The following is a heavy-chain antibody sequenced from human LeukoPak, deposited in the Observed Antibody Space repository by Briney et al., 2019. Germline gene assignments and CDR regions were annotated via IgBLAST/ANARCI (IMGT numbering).Heavy chain of an antibody. J-gene: IGHJ5*02. CDR2: IYTSGST. CDR3: ARGLTAMVTMDXXDP. D-gene: IGHD5-18*01. Sequence: SETLSLTCTVSGGSISSGSYYWSWIRQPAGKGLEWIGRIYTSGSTNYNPSLKSRVTISVDTSRNQFSLKLDSVPAAGTAVYYCARGLTAMVTMDXXDPWXQGTLVTVSS. V-gene: IGHV4-61*02. CDR1: GGSISSGSYY.